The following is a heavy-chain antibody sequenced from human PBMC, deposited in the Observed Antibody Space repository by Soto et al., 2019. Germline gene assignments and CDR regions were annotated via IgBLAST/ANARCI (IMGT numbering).Heavy chain of an antibody. Sequence: GGSLRLSCAASGFTFSSYGMHWVRQAPGKGLEWVAVIPYDGSNKYYADSVKGRFTISRDNSKNTLYLQMNSLRAEDTAVYYCAKSGTTLGYCSGGSCYEDTIGLDPWGQGTLVTVSS. CDR3: AKSGTTLGYCSGGSCYEDTIGLDP. J-gene: IGHJ5*02. CDR2: IPYDGSNK. D-gene: IGHD2-15*01. V-gene: IGHV3-30*18. CDR1: GFTFSSYG.